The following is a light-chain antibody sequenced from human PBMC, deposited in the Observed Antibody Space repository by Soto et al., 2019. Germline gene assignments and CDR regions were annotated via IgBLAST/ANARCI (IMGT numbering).Light chain of an antibody. CDR2: GAS. V-gene: IGKV3-20*01. CDR1: QSVSSSY. CDR3: QHYGSSLLT. J-gene: IGKJ4*01. Sequence: EIVLTQSPGTLSLSPGERATLSCRASQSVSSSYLAWYQQKPGQAPRLLIYGASSRATGIPDRFSGSGSGTDFTLTISILEPEDFAVYYCQHYGSSLLTFGGGTKVEIK.